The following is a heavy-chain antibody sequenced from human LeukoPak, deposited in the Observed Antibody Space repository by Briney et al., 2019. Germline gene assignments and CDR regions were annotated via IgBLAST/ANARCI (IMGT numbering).Heavy chain of an antibody. CDR3: AKSRGVLRKSDYFDY. D-gene: IGHD3-3*01. CDR1: GFTFSSFA. Sequence: PGGSLRLSCAASGFTFSSFAMSWVRQAPGKGLEWVSTIVGSGGSTYYADSVKGRFTISRDNSKNTLYLQMNSLRAEDTAVYYCAKSRGVLRKSDYFDYWGQGTLVTVSS. J-gene: IGHJ4*02. CDR2: IVGSGGST. V-gene: IGHV3-23*01.